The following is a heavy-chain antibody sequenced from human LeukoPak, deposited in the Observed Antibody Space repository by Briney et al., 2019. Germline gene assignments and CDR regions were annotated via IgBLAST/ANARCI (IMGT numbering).Heavy chain of an antibody. CDR3: AIKGDRAYCSSTSCYWYYYYYYGMDV. V-gene: IGHV3-30*04. CDR1: GFTFSSYA. D-gene: IGHD2-2*01. CDR2: ISYDGSNK. Sequence: SGGSLRLSCAASGFTFSSYAMHWVRQAPGKGLEWVAVISYDGSNKYYADSVKGRFTISRDNSKNTLYLQMNSLRAEDTAVYYCAIKGDRAYCSSTSCYWYYYYYYGMDVWGQGTTVTVSS. J-gene: IGHJ6*02.